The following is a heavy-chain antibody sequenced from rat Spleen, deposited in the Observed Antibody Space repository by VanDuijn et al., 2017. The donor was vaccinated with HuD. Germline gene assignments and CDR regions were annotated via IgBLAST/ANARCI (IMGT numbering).Heavy chain of an antibody. CDR1: GFSLTSYH. CDR2: RWGDGRT. J-gene: IGHJ4*01. CDR3: AREDYSSYMGVMDA. Sequence: QVQLKESGPGLVKPSETLSLTCTVSGFSLTSYHVSWVRQPPGKGLEWMGVRWGDGRTAYNSALKSRLSISRDTSKSQVYLKMNSLQTEDTATYYCAREDYSSYMGVMDAWGQGASVTVSS. V-gene: IGHV2-32*01. D-gene: IGHD1-2*01.